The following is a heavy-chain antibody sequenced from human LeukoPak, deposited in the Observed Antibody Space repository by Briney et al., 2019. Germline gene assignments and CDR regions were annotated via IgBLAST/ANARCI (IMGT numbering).Heavy chain of an antibody. CDR1: GGSFSGYY. D-gene: IGHD4-23*01. CDR2: INHSGST. Sequence: SETLSLTCAVYGGSFSGYYWSWIRQPPGKGLEWIGEINHSGSTNYNPSLKNRVTISVDTSKNQFSLKLSSVTAADTAVYYCARDRDYGGNSGVDAFDIWGQGTMVTVSS. J-gene: IGHJ3*02. V-gene: IGHV4-34*01. CDR3: ARDRDYGGNSGVDAFDI.